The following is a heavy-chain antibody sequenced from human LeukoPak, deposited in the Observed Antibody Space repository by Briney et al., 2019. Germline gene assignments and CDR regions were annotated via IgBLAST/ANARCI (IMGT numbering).Heavy chain of an antibody. Sequence: PSETLSLTCGVSGGSITNTNYWTWVRQPPGKGLEWIGEVNLQGSTNYNPSLMGRVAIAVDTSENHLSPPLTPVTAADTAVYYCAREGGPYRPLDYSGQGTLVTVSS. CDR3: AREGGPYRPLDY. J-gene: IGHJ4*02. CDR2: VNLQGST. V-gene: IGHV4-4*02. CDR1: GGSITNTNY.